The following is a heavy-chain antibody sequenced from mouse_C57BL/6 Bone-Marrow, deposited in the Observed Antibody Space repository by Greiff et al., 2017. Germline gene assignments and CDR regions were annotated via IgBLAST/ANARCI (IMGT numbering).Heavy chain of an antibody. D-gene: IGHD2-4*01. CDR3: ARHEIYYDYGAGYYYAMDY. V-gene: IGHV1-62-2*01. CDR2: FYPGSGSI. Sequence: QVQLQQSGAELVKPGASVKLSCKASGYTFTEYTIHWVKQRSGQGLEWIGWFYPGSGSIKYNEKFKDKATLTADKSSSTVYMELSRLTSEDSAVYFCARHEIYYDYGAGYYYAMDYWGQGTSVTVSS. CDR1: GYTFTEYT. J-gene: IGHJ4*01.